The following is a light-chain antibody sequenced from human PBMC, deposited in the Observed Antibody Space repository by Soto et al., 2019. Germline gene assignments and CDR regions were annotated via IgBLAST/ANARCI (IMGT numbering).Light chain of an antibody. V-gene: IGKV2-24*01. Sequence: VMTQSPLSSPVTLGQPASISCRSSQSLAHSNGDTYLSWIHQRPGQPPRLLIYRVSNRLSGVSDRLGGSGSGTDFTLKISRVEAEDVGVLYCMQATHFPRTLGQGTKVDIK. CDR1: QSLAHSNGDTY. CDR3: MQATHFPRT. J-gene: IGKJ1*01. CDR2: RVS.